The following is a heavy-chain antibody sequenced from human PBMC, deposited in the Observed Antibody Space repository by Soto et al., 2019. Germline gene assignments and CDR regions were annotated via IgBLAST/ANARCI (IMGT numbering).Heavy chain of an antibody. CDR1: GFTFSTYW. CDR3: GSEYLDY. Sequence: EVHLVESEGGWVQPGGSLRLSCAAAGFTFSTYWMTWVRQAPGKGLEWVANIKHDGTEKYYVDSVKGRFTISRDNAKNSLHLQMNSLRAEDTAVYDCGSEYLDYWGHGTLVTVSS. CDR2: IKHDGTEK. J-gene: IGHJ4*01. V-gene: IGHV3-7*01.